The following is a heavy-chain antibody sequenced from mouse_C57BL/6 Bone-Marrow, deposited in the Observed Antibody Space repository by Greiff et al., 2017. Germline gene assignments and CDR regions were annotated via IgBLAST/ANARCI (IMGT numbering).Heavy chain of an antibody. CDR3: ARESSGYAMDY. V-gene: IGHV1-69*01. CDR2: IDPSDSYT. J-gene: IGHJ4*01. Sequence: QVQLQQSGAELVMPGASVKLSCKASGYTFTSYWMHWVKQRPGQGLEWIGEIDPSDSYTNYNQKFKGKSTLTVDKSSSPAYMQLSSLTSEDSAVYYCARESSGYAMDYWGQGTSVTVSS. D-gene: IGHD3-2*02. CDR1: GYTFTSYW.